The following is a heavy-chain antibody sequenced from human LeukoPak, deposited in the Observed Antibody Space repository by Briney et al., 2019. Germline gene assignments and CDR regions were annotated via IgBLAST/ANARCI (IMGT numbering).Heavy chain of an antibody. CDR1: GFTFSSYD. V-gene: IGHV3-23*01. Sequence: GGSLRLSCAASGFTFSSYDMHWVRQAPGKGLEWVSGISASGGHTFYADSVKGRFSISRDNSKNTLYLQMNSLRVEDTAIYYCAKYSGDYFGDYWGQGNLVTVSS. D-gene: IGHD1-26*01. CDR2: ISASGGHT. CDR3: AKYSGDYFGDY. J-gene: IGHJ4*02.